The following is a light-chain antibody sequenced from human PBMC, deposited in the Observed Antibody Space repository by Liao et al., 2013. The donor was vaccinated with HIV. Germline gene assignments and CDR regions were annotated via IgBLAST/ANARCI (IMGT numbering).Light chain of an antibody. CDR1: NFGSRS. V-gene: IGLV3-21*01. CDR3: QAWDSSHVV. CDR2: LDR. Sequence: SYELTQPPSVSVAPAKTARITCGGNNFGSRSVHWYQQKPGQAPVLVIYLDRKRPSGIPERFSGSNSGNTATLTISGTQAMDEADYYCQAWDSSHVVFGGGTKLTVL. J-gene: IGLJ2*01.